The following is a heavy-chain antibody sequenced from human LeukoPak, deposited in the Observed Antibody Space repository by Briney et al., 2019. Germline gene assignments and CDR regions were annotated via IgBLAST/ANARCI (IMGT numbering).Heavy chain of an antibody. Sequence: GASVKVSCKASGYTFTGYYMHWVRQAPGQGLEWMGWINPNSGGTNYAQKFQGRVTMTRDTSISTAYMELSRLRSDDTAVYYCAEGIVGATRLVAFDIWGQGTMVTVSS. V-gene: IGHV1-2*02. D-gene: IGHD1-26*01. CDR1: GYTFTGYY. J-gene: IGHJ3*02. CDR2: INPNSGGT. CDR3: AEGIVGATRLVAFDI.